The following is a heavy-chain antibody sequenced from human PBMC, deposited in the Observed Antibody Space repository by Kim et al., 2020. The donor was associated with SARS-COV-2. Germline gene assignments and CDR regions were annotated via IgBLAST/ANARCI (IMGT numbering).Heavy chain of an antibody. D-gene: IGHD3-9*01. J-gene: IGHJ6*02. Sequence: ASVKVSCKASGYTFTSYAMHWVRQAPGQRLEWMGWINAGNGNTKYSQKFQGRVTITRDTSASTAYMELSSLRSEDTAVYYCASRAILSAWDYYGMDVWGQGTTVTVSS. V-gene: IGHV1-3*01. CDR3: ASRAILSAWDYYGMDV. CDR1: GYTFTSYA. CDR2: INAGNGNT.